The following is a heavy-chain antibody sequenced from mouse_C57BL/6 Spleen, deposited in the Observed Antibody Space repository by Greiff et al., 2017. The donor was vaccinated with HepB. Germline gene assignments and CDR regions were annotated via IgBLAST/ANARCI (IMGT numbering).Heavy chain of an antibody. Sequence: EVKLVESGGGLVKPGGSLKLSCAVSGFTFSSYAMSWVRQTPEKRLEWVATISDGGSYTYYPDNVKGRFTISRDNAKNNLYLQMSHLKSEDTAMYYCAITTVEAWFAYWGQGTLVTVSA. CDR1: GFTFSSYA. V-gene: IGHV5-4*03. J-gene: IGHJ3*01. CDR3: AITTVEAWFAY. D-gene: IGHD1-1*01. CDR2: ISDGGSYT.